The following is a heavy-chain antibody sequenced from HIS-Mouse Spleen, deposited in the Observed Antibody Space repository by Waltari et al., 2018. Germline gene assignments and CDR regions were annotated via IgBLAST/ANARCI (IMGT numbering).Heavy chain of an antibody. J-gene: IGHJ4*02. CDR1: GYTFTSYD. D-gene: IGHD3-3*01. Sequence: QVQLVQSGAEVKKPGASVKVSCKASGYTFTSYDINWVRQATGQGLEWMGWMKRNSGNKGYAQKFQGRVTMTRNTSISTAYMELSSLRAEDTAVYYCARVYYDFWSGYYYWGQGTLVTVSS. CDR3: ARVYYDFWSGYYY. V-gene: IGHV1-8*01. CDR2: MKRNSGNK.